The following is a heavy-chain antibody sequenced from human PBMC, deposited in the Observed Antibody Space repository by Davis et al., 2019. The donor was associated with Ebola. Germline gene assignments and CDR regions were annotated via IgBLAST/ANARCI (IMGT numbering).Heavy chain of an antibody. J-gene: IGHJ4*02. V-gene: IGHV3-11*01. D-gene: IGHD4-17*01. Sequence: GESLKISCAASGFTFSNAWMNWVRQAPGKGLEWVSAISGSGGSTYYADSVKGRFTISRDNAKNSLYLQMNSLRAEDTAVYYCARDSSRGDYVRYWGQGTRVTVSS. CDR3: ARDSSRGDYVRY. CDR2: ISGSGGST. CDR1: GFTFSNAW.